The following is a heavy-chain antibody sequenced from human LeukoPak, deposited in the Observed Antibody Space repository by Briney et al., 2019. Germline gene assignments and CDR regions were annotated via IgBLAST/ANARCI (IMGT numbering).Heavy chain of an antibody. D-gene: IGHD6-19*01. CDR2: INPNSGGT. CDR1: GYTFTGYY. CDR3: ARAPPYSSGWGCWFDP. V-gene: IGHV1-2*02. Sequence: ASVKVSCKASGYTFTGYYIHWVRQAPGQGLEWMGWINPNSGGTNYAQKFQGRVTMTRDTSISTAYMELSRLRSDDTAVYYCARAPPYSSGWGCWFDPWGQGTLVTVSS. J-gene: IGHJ5*02.